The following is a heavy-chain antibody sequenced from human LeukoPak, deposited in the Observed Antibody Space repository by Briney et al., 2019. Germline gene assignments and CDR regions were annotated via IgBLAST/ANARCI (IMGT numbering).Heavy chain of an antibody. D-gene: IGHD2-2*01. CDR3: ARGNAAGYCSSTSCSRWVY. J-gene: IGHJ4*02. V-gene: IGHV3-21*01. Sequence: PGGSLRLSCAVSGFTFSSYSMNWVRQAPGKGLEWVSSISSSSSYIYYEDSVKGRFTISRDNAKNSLYLQMNSLRAEDTAVYYCARGNAAGYCSSTSCSRWVYWGQGTLVTVSS. CDR2: ISSSSSYI. CDR1: GFTFSSYS.